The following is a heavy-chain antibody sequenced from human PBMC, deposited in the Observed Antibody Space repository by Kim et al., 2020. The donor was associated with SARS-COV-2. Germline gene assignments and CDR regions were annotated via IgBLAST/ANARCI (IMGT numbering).Heavy chain of an antibody. J-gene: IGHJ5*02. Sequence: ASVKVSCKASGYTFTSYAMNWVRQAPGQGLEWMGWINTNTGYTTYAQMFTGRFIISLDTSVSTAYLELSSLNSEDTAVYYCARGRYSDLPAWFDPWGQ. D-gene: IGHD1-1*01. CDR2: INTNTGYT. CDR1: GYTFTSYA. V-gene: IGHV7-4-1*02. CDR3: ARGRYSDLPAWFDP.